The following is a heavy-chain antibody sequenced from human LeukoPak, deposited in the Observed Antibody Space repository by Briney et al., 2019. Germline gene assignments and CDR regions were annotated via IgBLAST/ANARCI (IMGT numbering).Heavy chain of an antibody. CDR3: AKDPHYYDSSGYSEYFDY. D-gene: IGHD3-22*01. CDR2: IVSDGSSK. V-gene: IGHV3-74*01. Sequence: PGGSLRLSCAASGFTFSSYWMHWVRQAPGKGLVWVSRIVSDGSSKTYADSVKGRFTISRDNAKNTLYLQMNSLRAEDTAVYYCAKDPHYYDSSGYSEYFDYWGQGTLVTVSS. J-gene: IGHJ4*02. CDR1: GFTFSSYW.